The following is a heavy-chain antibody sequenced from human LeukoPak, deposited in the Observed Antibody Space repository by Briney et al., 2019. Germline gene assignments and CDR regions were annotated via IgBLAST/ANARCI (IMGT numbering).Heavy chain of an antibody. CDR1: GFTFTSSA. V-gene: IGHV1-58*01. J-gene: IGHJ3*02. CDR3: AAAPTLPLDAFDI. CDR2: IVVGSGNT. D-gene: IGHD2/OR15-2a*01. Sequence: SVKVSCKASGFTFTSSAVQWVRQARGQRLEWIGWIVVGSGNTNYAQNFQERVTITRDMSTSTAYMELSSLRSEDTAVYYCAAAPTLPLDAFDIWGQGTMVTVSS.